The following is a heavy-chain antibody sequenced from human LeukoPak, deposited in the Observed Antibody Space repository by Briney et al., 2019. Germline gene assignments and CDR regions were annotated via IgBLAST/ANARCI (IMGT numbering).Heavy chain of an antibody. CDR1: GFTFSSYS. D-gene: IGHD2-2*01. J-gene: IGHJ4*02. V-gene: IGHV3-21*01. CDR3: ASYYCSSTSCYFFSG. Sequence: PGGSLRLSCAASGFTFSSYSMNWVRQAPGKGLEWVSSISSSSSSYIYYADSVKGRFTISRDNAKNSLYLQMNSLRAEDTAVYYCASYYCSSTSCYFFSGWGQGTLVTVSS. CDR2: ISSSSSSYI.